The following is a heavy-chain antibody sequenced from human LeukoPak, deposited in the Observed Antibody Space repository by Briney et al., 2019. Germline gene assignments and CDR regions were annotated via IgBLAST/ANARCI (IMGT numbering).Heavy chain of an antibody. CDR2: FDPEDGET. J-gene: IGHJ4*02. CDR1: GYTLTELS. V-gene: IGHV1-24*01. CDR3: ARGGWFGELLNGYYFDY. Sequence: ASVKVSCKVSGYTLTELSMHWVRQAPGKGLEWMGGFDPEDGETIYAQKFQGRVTMTEDTSTDTAYMELSSLRSEDTAVYYCARGGWFGELLNGYYFDYWGQGTLVTVSS. D-gene: IGHD3-10*01.